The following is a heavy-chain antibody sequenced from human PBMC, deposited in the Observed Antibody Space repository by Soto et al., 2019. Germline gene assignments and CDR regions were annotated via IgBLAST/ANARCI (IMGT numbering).Heavy chain of an antibody. CDR2: ISASNGNR. Sequence: QVQLVQSGAEVKKPGSSVKVSCKASGYDFSIYGISWVRQAPGQRLEWMGWISASNGNRDYAQQFQGRVTMTSDTSRTTADMELRSLRSEDTDVYYCVRYPQRNHHWGQGTLVNVSS. CDR1: GYDFSIYG. CDR3: VRYPQRNHH. V-gene: IGHV1-18*04. J-gene: IGHJ5*02. D-gene: IGHD2-2*01.